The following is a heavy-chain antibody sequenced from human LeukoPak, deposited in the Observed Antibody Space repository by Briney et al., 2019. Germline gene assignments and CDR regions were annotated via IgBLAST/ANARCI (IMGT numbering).Heavy chain of an antibody. CDR2: IYSGGST. Sequence: GGSLRLSCAASGFTVSSNYMSWVRQAPGKGLEWVSVIYSGGSTYYADSVKCRFTISRDNYKNTLYLQMNSLRAEDTAVYYCARSITMVRGAVYYYYYYMDVWGKGTTVTVSS. J-gene: IGHJ6*03. V-gene: IGHV3-66*02. CDR1: GFTVSSNY. CDR3: ARSITMVRGAVYYYYYYMDV. D-gene: IGHD3-10*01.